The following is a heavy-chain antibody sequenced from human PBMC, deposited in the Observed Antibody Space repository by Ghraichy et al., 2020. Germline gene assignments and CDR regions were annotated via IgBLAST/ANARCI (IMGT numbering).Heavy chain of an antibody. J-gene: IGHJ6*02. V-gene: IGHV3-48*02. CDR1: GFTFSSYS. CDR3: ARAGYCSSTSCHYYYYGMDV. Sequence: GGSLRLSCAASGFTFSSYSMNWVRQAPGKGLEWVSYISSSSSTIYYADSVKGRFTISRDNAKNSLYLQMNNLRDEDTAVYYCARAGYCSSTSCHYYYYGMDVWGQGTTVTVSS. D-gene: IGHD2-2*01. CDR2: ISSSSSTI.